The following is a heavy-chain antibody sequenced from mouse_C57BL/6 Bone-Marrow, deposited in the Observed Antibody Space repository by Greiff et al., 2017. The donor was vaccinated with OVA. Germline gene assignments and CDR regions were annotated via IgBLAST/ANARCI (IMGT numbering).Heavy chain of an antibody. CDR2: FYPGSGSI. CDR1: GYTFTEYT. Sequence: QVQLKQSGAELVKPGASVKLSCKASGYTFTEYTIHWVKQRSGQGLEWIGWFYPGSGSIKYNEKFKDKATLTAAKSSSTVYMELSRLTSEDSAVYFCARHEVDTGYYAMDYWGQGTSVTVSS. V-gene: IGHV1-62-2*01. D-gene: IGHD1-1*01. J-gene: IGHJ4*01. CDR3: ARHEVDTGYYAMDY.